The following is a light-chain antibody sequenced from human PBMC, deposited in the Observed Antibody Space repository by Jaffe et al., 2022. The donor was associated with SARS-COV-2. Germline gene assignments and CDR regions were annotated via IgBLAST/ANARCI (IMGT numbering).Light chain of an antibody. CDR2: GAS. CDR1: QTVTNNY. CDR3: QQYGTSPST. V-gene: IGKV3-20*01. J-gene: IGKJ2*01. Sequence: EIVLTQSPGTLSLSAGDRATLSCRASQTVTNNYVAWYQQKLGQAPRVLIYGASRRATGIPDRFSGSGSGTDFTLTINRLDPEDFAVYFCQQYGTSPSTFGPGTKVEIK.